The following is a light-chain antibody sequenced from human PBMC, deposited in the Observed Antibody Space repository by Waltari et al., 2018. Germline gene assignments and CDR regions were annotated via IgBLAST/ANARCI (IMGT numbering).Light chain of an antibody. CDR1: RRLSSNSNNRVS. CDR3: QQYSSTWT. CDR2: WVS. J-gene: IGKJ3*01. Sequence: DIVMTQSPAFLAVSLGERATINCRPSRRLSSNSNNRVSLAWYQQKPGLPPKLLIYWVSTREAGVPDRFSGSGSGTDFTLTSSSLQAEDVAVYYWQQYSSTWTFGPGTRVAI. V-gene: IGKV4-1*01.